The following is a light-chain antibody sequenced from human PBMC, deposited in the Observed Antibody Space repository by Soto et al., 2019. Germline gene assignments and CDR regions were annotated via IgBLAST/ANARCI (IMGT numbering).Light chain of an antibody. V-gene: IGLV2-11*01. CDR2: DVS. CDR1: SSDVGGYNY. CDR3: CSYAGSYYYV. J-gene: IGLJ1*01. Sequence: QSALTQPRSVSGSPGQSVPISCTGTSSDVGGYNYVSWYQQHPGKAPKLMIYDVSKRPSGVPDRFSGSKSGNTASLTISGLQAEDEADYYCCSYAGSYYYVFGTGTKVT.